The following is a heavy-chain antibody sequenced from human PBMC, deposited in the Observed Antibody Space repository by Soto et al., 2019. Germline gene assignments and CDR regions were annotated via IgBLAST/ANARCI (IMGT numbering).Heavy chain of an antibody. V-gene: IGHV1-69*13. CDR3: ANLRIAAAGGGF. CDR2: IIPIFGTA. J-gene: IGHJ4*02. CDR1: GGTFSSYA. D-gene: IGHD6-13*01. Sequence: SVKVSCKASGGTFSSYAISWVRQAPGQGLEWMGGIIPIFGTANYTQKFQGRVTITADESTSTAYMELSSLRSEDTAVYYCANLRIAAAGGGFWGQGTLVTVSS.